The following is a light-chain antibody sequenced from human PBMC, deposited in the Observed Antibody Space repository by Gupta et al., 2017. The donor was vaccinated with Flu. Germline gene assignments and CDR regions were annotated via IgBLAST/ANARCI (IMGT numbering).Light chain of an antibody. Sequence: DIQMTQSPSSLSAPVGDSVTITSPANPSISSYLNWYQQKPGQAPKLLIYAASSLQSGVPSRFSGSGSGTDFTLTISSLQPEDFATYYCQQSYSTPITFGQGTRLEIK. CDR1: PSISSY. J-gene: IGKJ5*01. V-gene: IGKV1-39*01. CDR3: QQSYSTPIT. CDR2: AAS.